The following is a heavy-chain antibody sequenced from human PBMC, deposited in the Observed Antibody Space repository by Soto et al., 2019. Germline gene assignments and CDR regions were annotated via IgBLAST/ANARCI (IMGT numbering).Heavy chain of an antibody. Sequence: GGSLRLSCAASGFTFSDYSMNWVRQAPGKGLEWVSYISRSGSDIYYADSVKGRFTISRDNAKNSLFLQMNSLRAEDTAVYYCATVGYCSSTSCQTRYYYYGMDVWGQGTTVTVSS. CDR2: ISRSGSDI. V-gene: IGHV3-11*01. D-gene: IGHD2-2*03. J-gene: IGHJ6*02. CDR1: GFTFSDYS. CDR3: ATVGYCSSTSCQTRYYYYGMDV.